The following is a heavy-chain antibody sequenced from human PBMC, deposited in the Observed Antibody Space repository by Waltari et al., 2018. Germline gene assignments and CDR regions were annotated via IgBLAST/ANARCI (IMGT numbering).Heavy chain of an antibody. J-gene: IGHJ4*02. V-gene: IGHV4-34*01. CDR2: INHSGST. Sequence: QVQLQQWGAGLLKPSAPLSLTCAVYGGSFSGYYWSWIRQPPGKGLEWIGEINHSGSTNYNPSLKSRVTISVDTSKNQFSLKLSSVTAADTAVYYCARGLQRYYDFWSGYYPYFDYWGQGTLVTVSS. D-gene: IGHD3-3*01. CDR3: ARGLQRYYDFWSGYYPYFDY. CDR1: GGSFSGYY.